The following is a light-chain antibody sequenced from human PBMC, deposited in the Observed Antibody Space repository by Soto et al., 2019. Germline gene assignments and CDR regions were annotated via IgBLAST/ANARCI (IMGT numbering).Light chain of an antibody. V-gene: IGKV3-20*01. CDR3: QQYGSSPTT. CDR1: QSVSRNY. CDR2: GAS. Sequence: EIVLTQSPGTLSLSPGERATLSCRASQSVSRNYLVWYQQKPGQAPRLLIYGASGRATGIPDRFSGSGSGTDFTLTISRLEPEDFAVYYCQQYGSSPTTFGQGTRLEIK. J-gene: IGKJ5*01.